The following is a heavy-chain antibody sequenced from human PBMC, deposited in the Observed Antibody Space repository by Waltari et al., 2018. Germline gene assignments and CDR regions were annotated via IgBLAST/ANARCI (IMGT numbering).Heavy chain of an antibody. Sequence: QLQLQESGPGLVKPSGTLSLTCVVSGDSMTSIYCWSWVRQSPGKGLEWIGQVDRFGRTNYNPSFASRVIMSLDTSINHFSLNMNSATAADTAVYYCARDRGRGLYLDSWGRGTLVSVSP. CDR2: VDRFGRT. V-gene: IGHV4-4*02. CDR3: ARDRGRGLYLDS. J-gene: IGHJ4*02. CDR1: GDSMTSIYC. D-gene: IGHD2-15*01.